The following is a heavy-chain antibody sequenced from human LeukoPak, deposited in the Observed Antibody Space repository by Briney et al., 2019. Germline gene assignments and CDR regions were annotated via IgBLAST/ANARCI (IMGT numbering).Heavy chain of an antibody. D-gene: IGHD3-3*01. CDR1: GGTFSSYT. CDR2: IIPILGIA. CDR3: ARVGESNYDFWSGYYYNWFDP. J-gene: IGHJ5*02. V-gene: IGHV1-69*02. Sequence: ASVKVPCKASGGTFSSYTISWVRQAPGQGLEWMGRIIPILGIANYAQKFQGRVTITADKSTSTAYMELSSLRSEDTAVYYCARVGESNYDFWSGYYYNWFDPWGQGTLVTVSS.